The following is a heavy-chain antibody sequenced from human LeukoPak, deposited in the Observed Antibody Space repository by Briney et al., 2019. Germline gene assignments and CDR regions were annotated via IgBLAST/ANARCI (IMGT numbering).Heavy chain of an antibody. D-gene: IGHD5-12*01. V-gene: IGHV3-23*01. CDR1: GFTFSSYA. Sequence: GGSLRLSCAASGFTFSSYAMSWVRQAPGKGLEWVSAISGSGGSTYYADSVKGRFTISRDNSKNTLYLQMNSLRVEDTAIYYCARDPGPVDDGYCDYWGQGTLVTVSS. J-gene: IGHJ4*02. CDR2: ISGSGGST. CDR3: ARDPGPVDDGYCDY.